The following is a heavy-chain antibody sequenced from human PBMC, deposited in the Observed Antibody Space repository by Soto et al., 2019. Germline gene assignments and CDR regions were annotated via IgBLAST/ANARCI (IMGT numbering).Heavy chain of an antibody. Sequence: SSETLSLTCTVSGGSISSNDYYWAWIRQPPGKGLEWIANIFYSGSNYYNPSFKSRVTISVDTSTNQFSLRLRSVTAADSAVYFCARQNYDFWNGYFPDAFDIWGKGTKVTVSS. D-gene: IGHD3-3*01. J-gene: IGHJ3*02. CDR2: IFYSGSN. V-gene: IGHV4-39*01. CDR3: ARQNYDFWNGYFPDAFDI. CDR1: GGSISSNDYY.